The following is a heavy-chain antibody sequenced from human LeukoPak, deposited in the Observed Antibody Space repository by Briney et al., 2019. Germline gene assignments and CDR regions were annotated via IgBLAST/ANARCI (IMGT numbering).Heavy chain of an antibody. Sequence: PGGSLRLSCAASGFTFSDYYMSWVRQAPGKGLEWLSYITNSGNMRYYADSVKGRFTIPRDNANDSLYLQMNSLRAEDTAVYYCVRKLGDYYFDHWGQGTLVTVSS. V-gene: IGHV3-11*01. D-gene: IGHD7-27*01. CDR2: ITNSGNMR. J-gene: IGHJ4*02. CDR1: GFTFSDYY. CDR3: VRKLGDYYFDH.